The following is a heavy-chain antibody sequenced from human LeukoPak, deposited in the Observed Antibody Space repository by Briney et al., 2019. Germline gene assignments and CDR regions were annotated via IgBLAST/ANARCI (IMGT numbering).Heavy chain of an antibody. J-gene: IGHJ4*02. V-gene: IGHV3-21*01. CDR2: ISRNSTYI. CDR1: GFTFSSYI. Sequence: GSLRLSCAASGFTFSSYIMNWVRQAPGKGLEWVASISRNSTYIHYADSMKGRFTISRDNARNSLFLQMNSLRAEDTAIYYCASDEGNYFDYWGQGTLVTVSS. CDR3: ASDEGNYFDY.